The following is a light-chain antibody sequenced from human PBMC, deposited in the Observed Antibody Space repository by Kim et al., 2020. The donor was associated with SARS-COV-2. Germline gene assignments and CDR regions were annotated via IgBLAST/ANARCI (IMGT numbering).Light chain of an antibody. CDR2: GAS. J-gene: IGKJ2*01. Sequence: SPGERATLSCSASKSVSSNLAWYQQKPGQAPRLLIYGASTRATGIPARFSGSGSGTEFTLTISSLQSEDFAVYYCQQYNNWAMYTFGQGTKLEI. V-gene: IGKV3-15*01. CDR3: QQYNNWAMYT. CDR1: KSVSSN.